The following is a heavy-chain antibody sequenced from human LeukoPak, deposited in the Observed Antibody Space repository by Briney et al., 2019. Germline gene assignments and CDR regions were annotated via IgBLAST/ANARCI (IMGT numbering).Heavy chain of an antibody. CDR1: GFTFSGSA. J-gene: IGHJ4*02. CDR3: ARDEDAF. Sequence: GGSLRLSCAASGFTFSGSALHWVRQAPGKGLEWVSYISSSSSSIYYADSVKGRFTISRDNAKNSLYLQMNSLRDEDTAVYYCARDEDAFGGQGTLVTVSS. V-gene: IGHV3-48*02. CDR2: ISSSSSSI.